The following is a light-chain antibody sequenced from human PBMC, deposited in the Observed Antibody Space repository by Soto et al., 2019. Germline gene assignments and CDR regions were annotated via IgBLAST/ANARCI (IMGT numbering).Light chain of an antibody. J-gene: IGLJ1*01. CDR3: QSYDTALGGSYV. CDR1: SSNIGAGYD. CDR2: DDI. Sequence: QSALTQPPSVSGAPGQRVTISCTGSSSNIGAGYDVHWYQQRPGTAPRLLISDDINRPSGVPDRFSGSTSGTSASLAITGLQADDEADYYCQSYDTALGGSYVFGSGTKVTVL. V-gene: IGLV1-40*01.